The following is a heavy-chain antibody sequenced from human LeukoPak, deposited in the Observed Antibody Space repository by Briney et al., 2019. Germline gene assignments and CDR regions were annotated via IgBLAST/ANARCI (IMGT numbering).Heavy chain of an antibody. J-gene: IGHJ6*03. Sequence: GGSLRLSCAASGFTFSSYGMHWVRQAPGKGLEWVAFIRYDGSNKYYADSVKGRFTISRDNSKNTLYLQMNSLRAEDTAVYYCAKSPAPAAIPVPFYYYYMDVWGKGTTVTVSS. CDR1: GFTFSSYG. CDR3: AKSPAPAAIPVPFYYYYMDV. D-gene: IGHD2-2*02. CDR2: IRYDGSNK. V-gene: IGHV3-30*02.